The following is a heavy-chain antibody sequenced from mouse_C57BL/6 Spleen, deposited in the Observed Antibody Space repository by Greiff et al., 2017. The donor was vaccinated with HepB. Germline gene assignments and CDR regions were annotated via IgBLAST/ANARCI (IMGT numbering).Heavy chain of an antibody. CDR3: ARDRSYDGYYGYFDV. CDR2: ISDGGSYT. V-gene: IGHV5-4*01. CDR1: GFTFSSYA. J-gene: IGHJ1*03. Sequence: DVKLVESGGGLVKPGGSLKLSCAASGFTFSSYAMSWVRQTPEKRLEWVATISDGGSYTYYPDNVKGRFTISRDNAKNNLYLQMSHLKSEDTAMYYCARDRSYDGYYGYFDVWGTGTTVTVSS. D-gene: IGHD2-3*01.